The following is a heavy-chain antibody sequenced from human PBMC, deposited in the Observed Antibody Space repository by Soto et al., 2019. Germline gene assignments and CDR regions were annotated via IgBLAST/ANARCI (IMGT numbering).Heavy chain of an antibody. CDR3: GSYASTVLGLDD. CDR2: LNHHSGDT. V-gene: IGHV1-2*02. CDR1: GYTFTAYS. D-gene: IGHD4-17*01. Sequence: ASVKVSSRASGYTFTAYSMHWVRQAPGQGLEGIGWLNHHSGDTVYAEQFQGRVTMTRDTSISTAYMELSSLRSDDTAPYYCGSYASTVLGLDDWGQGTRVTVSS. J-gene: IGHJ4*03.